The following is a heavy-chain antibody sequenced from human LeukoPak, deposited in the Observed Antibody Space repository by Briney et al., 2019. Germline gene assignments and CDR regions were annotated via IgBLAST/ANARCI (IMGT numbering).Heavy chain of an antibody. CDR1: GFTVSSNY. J-gene: IGHJ4*02. CDR2: IYSGGRT. CDR3: ARAGPSSSWHQFDY. Sequence: PGGSLRLSCAASGFTVSSNYMSWVHQAPGKGLEWVSVIYSGGRTYYADSVKSRFTISRDNSKNTLYFQMNSLRAEDTAVYYCARAGPSSSWHQFDYWGQGTLVTVSS. D-gene: IGHD6-13*01. V-gene: IGHV3-66*01.